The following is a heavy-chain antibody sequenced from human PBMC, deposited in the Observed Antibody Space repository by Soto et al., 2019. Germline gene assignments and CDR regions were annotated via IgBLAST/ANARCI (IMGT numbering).Heavy chain of an antibody. J-gene: IGHJ4*02. CDR3: ARDQYDILTGPNY. CDR1: GFTFSGYA. D-gene: IGHD3-9*01. Sequence: GGSLRLSCADSGFTFSGYAMHWVRQAPGKGQEWVAVISHDGSNKYYADSVKGRFTISRDNSKNTLYLQMNGLRPDDAAVYYCARDQYDILTGPNYWGQGTLVTVSS. V-gene: IGHV3-30-3*01. CDR2: ISHDGSNK.